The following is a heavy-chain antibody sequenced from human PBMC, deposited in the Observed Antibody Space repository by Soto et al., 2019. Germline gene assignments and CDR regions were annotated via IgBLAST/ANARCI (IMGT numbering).Heavy chain of an antibody. CDR3: ARGLNGLDS. CDR1: GFTFSDYY. D-gene: IGHD3-9*01. J-gene: IGHJ4*02. V-gene: IGHV3-72*01. CDR2: CRNKANGYTT. Sequence: EVQLVESGGTLVQPGGSLRLSCAASGFTFSDYYMDWVRQAPGKGLEWVARCRNKANGYTTEYAASVKGRFTVSRDDSKNSLCLQMNSRKTDDTRVYYSARGLNGLDSWGQGTLVTVSS.